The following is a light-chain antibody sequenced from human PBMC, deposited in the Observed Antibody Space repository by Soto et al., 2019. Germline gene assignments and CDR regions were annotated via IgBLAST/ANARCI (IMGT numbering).Light chain of an antibody. CDR2: EVS. CDR3: SSYTSSSIDDV. Sequence: QSALTQPASVSGSPGQSITISCTGTSSDVGGYNYVSLYQQHPGKAPKLMIYEVSNRPSGVSNRFSGSKSGNTASLTISGLQAEDEADYYCSSYTSSSIDDVFGTGTKLTVL. J-gene: IGLJ1*01. CDR1: SSDVGGYNY. V-gene: IGLV2-14*01.